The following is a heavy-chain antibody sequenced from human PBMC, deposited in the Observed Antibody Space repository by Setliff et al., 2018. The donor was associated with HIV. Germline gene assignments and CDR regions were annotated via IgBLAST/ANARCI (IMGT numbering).Heavy chain of an antibody. J-gene: IGHJ4*02. V-gene: IGHV4-4*02. D-gene: IGHD3-16*01. CDR3: VRNSGWALGS. CDR1: GDPIDSPHC. Sequence: PSETLSLTCTVSGDPIDSPHCWSWVRQSLEKGLEWIGEVCQRGGINYYPFFWSRAIISMDKPRSYFSLRLTSVTAADTAIYFCVRNSGWALGSWGQGILVTVSS. CDR2: VCQRGGI.